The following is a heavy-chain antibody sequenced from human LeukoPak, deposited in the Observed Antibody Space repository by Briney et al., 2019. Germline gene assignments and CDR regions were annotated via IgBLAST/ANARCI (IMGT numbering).Heavy chain of an antibody. CDR2: IRYDGSNK. D-gene: IGHD1-26*01. Sequence: GSLRLSCAASGFTFSSYGMHWVRQAPGKGLEWVAFIRYDGSNKYYADSVKGRFTISRDNSKNTLYLQMNSLRAEDTAVYYCASIRRVGATSYFDYWGQGTLVTVSS. V-gene: IGHV3-30*02. CDR3: ASIRRVGATSYFDY. J-gene: IGHJ4*02. CDR1: GFTFSSYG.